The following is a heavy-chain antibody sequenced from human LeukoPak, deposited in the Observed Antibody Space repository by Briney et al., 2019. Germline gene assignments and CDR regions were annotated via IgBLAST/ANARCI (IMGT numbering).Heavy chain of an antibody. V-gene: IGHV4-59*01. J-gene: IGHJ4*02. CDR1: GGSISSYY. D-gene: IGHD2-8*02. CDR3: ARIDRPRVVYDY. Sequence: NPSETLSLTCTVSGGSISSYYWSWIRQPPGKGLEWIGYIYYSGSTNYNPSLKSRVTISVDTSKNQFTLKLSSVTAADTAVYYCARIDRPRVVYDYWGQGTLVTVSS. CDR2: IYYSGST.